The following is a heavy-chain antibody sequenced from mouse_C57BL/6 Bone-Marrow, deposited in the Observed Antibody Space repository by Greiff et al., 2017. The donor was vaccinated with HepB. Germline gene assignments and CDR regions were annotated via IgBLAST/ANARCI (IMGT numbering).Heavy chain of an antibody. CDR2: INPSSGYT. J-gene: IGHJ4*01. Sequence: QVQLQQSGAELARPGASVKMSCKASGYTFTSYTMHWVKQRPGQGLEWIGDINPSSGYTKYNQKFKDKATLTADKSSSTAYMQLSSLTSEDSAVYYCARFFYYCYDGYAMDYWGQGTSVTVSS. V-gene: IGHV1-4*01. D-gene: IGHD2-2*01. CDR3: ARFFYYCYDGYAMDY. CDR1: GYTFTSYT.